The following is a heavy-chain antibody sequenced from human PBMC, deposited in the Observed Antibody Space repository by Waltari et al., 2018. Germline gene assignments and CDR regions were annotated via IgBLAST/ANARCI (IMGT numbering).Heavy chain of an antibody. Sequence: QVQLQESGPGLVKPSETLSLTCTVSRGSLSVDYWSWSRQPPGKGLEWIAFIHHTGSTNSNPSLASRVTISVDTSKNQFSLRLSSVTAADTAVYYCAKGGASSRPFDQWGQGTLVTVSS. V-gene: IGHV4-59*01. CDR1: RGSLSVDY. CDR2: IHHTGST. J-gene: IGHJ4*02. CDR3: AKGGASSRPFDQ.